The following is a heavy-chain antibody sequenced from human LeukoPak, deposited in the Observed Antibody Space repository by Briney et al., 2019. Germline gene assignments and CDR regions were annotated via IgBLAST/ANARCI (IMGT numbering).Heavy chain of an antibody. CDR2: IYYSGST. Sequence: PSETLSLTCTVSGGSISSSSYYWGWIRQPPGKGLAWIGSIYYSGSTYYNPSLKGRVTISVDASKNQFSLKLSSVTAADTAVYYCASIFYYDSSGYPHYWGQGTLVTVSS. D-gene: IGHD3-22*01. CDR1: GGSISSSSYY. V-gene: IGHV4-39*01. J-gene: IGHJ4*02. CDR3: ASIFYYDSSGYPHY.